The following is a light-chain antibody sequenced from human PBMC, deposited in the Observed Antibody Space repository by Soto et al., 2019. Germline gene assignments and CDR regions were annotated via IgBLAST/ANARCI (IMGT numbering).Light chain of an antibody. CDR3: QSYDSSLSGLYV. CDR1: SSDIGAGYD. Sequence: QSVLTQPPSVSGAPGQRVTISCNASSSDIGAGYDVHWYQQLPGTAPKLLIYGNSNRPSGVPDRFSGSKSGTSASLAITGLQAEDEADYYCQSYDSSLSGLYVFGTGTKVTVL. V-gene: IGLV1-40*01. J-gene: IGLJ1*01. CDR2: GNS.